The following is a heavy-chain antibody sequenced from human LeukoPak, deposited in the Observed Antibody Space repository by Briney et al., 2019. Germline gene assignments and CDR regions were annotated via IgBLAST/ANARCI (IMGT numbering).Heavy chain of an antibody. Sequence: ASVKISCKASGYTFTGYYMHWVRQAPGQGLEWMGWINPNSGGTNYAQKFQGRVTMTRDTSISTAYMELSRLRSDDTAVYYCARNERYSIGWYPSVYYYMDVWGKGTAVTVSS. CDR1: GYTFTGYY. J-gene: IGHJ6*03. CDR2: INPNSGGT. D-gene: IGHD6-19*01. CDR3: ARNERYSIGWYPSVYYYMDV. V-gene: IGHV1-2*02.